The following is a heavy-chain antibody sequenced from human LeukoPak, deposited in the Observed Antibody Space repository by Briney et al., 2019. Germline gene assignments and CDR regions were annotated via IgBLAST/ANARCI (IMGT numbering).Heavy chain of an antibody. CDR3: ARAKGGTVTTSGFDY. CDR2: ISYDGSNK. D-gene: IGHD4-17*01. V-gene: IGHV3-30*03. CDR1: GFTFSSYG. Sequence: GGSLRLSCAASGFTFSSYGMHWVRQAPGKGLEWVAVISYDGSNKYYADSVKGRFTISRDNSKNTLYLQMNSLRAEDTALYYCARAKGGTVTTSGFDYWGQGTLVTVSS. J-gene: IGHJ4*02.